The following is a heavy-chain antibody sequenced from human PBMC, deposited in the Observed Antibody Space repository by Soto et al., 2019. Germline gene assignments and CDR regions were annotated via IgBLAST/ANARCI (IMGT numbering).Heavy chain of an antibody. J-gene: IGHJ5*01. CDR3: ARWRFEGYNWFDP. CDR2: VHYIGST. Sequence: SETLSLTCTVSGNSISSYYWSWIRQPPGKGLEWIGYVHYIGSTNYNPSLRSRVTISINTSKNQFSLKLSSVTAADTAVYYCARWRFEGYNWFDPWGQGTLVTVSS. V-gene: IGHV4-59*01. CDR1: GNSISSYY. D-gene: IGHD3-16*01.